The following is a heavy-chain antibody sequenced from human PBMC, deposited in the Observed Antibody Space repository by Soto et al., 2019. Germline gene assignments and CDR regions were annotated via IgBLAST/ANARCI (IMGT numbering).Heavy chain of an antibody. CDR1: GYTFTSYY. CDR3: ARVYRSGDLIDY. V-gene: IGHV1-8*01. CDR2: MNPNSGNT. J-gene: IGHJ4*02. Sequence: GASVKVSCKASGYTFTSYYINWVRQATGQGLEWMGWMNPNSGNTGYAQKFQGRVTMTRNTSISTAYMELSSLRSEDSAVYYCARVYRSGDLIDYWGQGTLVTVSS. D-gene: IGHD4-17*01.